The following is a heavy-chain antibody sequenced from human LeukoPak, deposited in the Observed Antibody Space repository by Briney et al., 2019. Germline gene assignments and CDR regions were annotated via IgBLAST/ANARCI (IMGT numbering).Heavy chain of an antibody. CDR1: GYTFTSYD. V-gene: IGHV1-8*01. CDR2: MNPSSGNT. D-gene: IGHD3-22*01. J-gene: IGHJ5*02. CDR3: ARGSSQYYYDSSGYSYNWFDP. Sequence: ASVKVSCKASGYTFTSYDINWVRQATGQGLEWMGWMNPSSGNTGYAQKFQGRVTMTRNTSISTAYMELSSLRSEDTAVYYCARGSSQYYYDSSGYSYNWFDPWGQGTLVTVSS.